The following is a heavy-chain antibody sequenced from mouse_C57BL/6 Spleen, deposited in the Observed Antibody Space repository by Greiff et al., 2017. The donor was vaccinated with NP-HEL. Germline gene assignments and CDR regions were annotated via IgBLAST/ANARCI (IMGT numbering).Heavy chain of an antibody. CDR3: ARPGLRRDWYFDV. J-gene: IGHJ1*03. V-gene: IGHV5-17*01. D-gene: IGHD2-4*01. CDR2: ISSGSSTI. CDR1: GFTFSDYG. Sequence: EVKLMESGGGLVKPGGSLKLSCAASGFTFSDYGMHWVRQAPEKGLEWVAYISSGSSTIYYADTVTGRFTISRDNAKNPLFLQMTSLRSEDTAMDYCARPGLRRDWYFDVWGTGTTVTVSS.